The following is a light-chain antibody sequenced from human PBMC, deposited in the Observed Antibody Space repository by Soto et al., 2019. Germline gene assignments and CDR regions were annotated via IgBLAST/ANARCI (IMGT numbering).Light chain of an antibody. V-gene: IGLV1-44*01. CDR1: SSSIGSNT. J-gene: IGLJ3*02. CDR2: SNN. Sequence: QSVLTQPPSASGTPGQRVTVSCSGSSSSIGSNTVNWYQQLPGTAPKLLIYSNNQRPSGVPDRFSGSKSGTSASLAISGLQSEDEADYYCAAWDDRLNGWVFGGGTQLTVL. CDR3: AAWDDRLNGWV.